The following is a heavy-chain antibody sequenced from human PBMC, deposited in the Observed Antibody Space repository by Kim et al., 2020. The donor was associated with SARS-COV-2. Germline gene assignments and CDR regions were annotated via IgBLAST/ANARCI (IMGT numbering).Heavy chain of an antibody. D-gene: IGHD2-2*01. J-gene: IGHJ5*02. CDR3: AREVEFCTSRSCHNWFDP. CDR2: IKEDGSEK. CDR1: GFTFSSYW. Sequence: GGSLRLSCADPGFTFSSYWMSWVRQTPGKGLEWVANIKEDGSEKYYVDSVKGRFTISRDNAKNSLYLQMNSLRAEDTAVYHCAREVEFCTSRSCHNWFDPWGQGTLVTVSS. V-gene: IGHV3-7*01.